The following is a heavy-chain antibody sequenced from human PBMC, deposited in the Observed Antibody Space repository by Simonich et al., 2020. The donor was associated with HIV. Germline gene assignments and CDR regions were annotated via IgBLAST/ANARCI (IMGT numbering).Heavy chain of an antibody. CDR3: AREGAMLDDAFDI. V-gene: IGHV1-2*02. CDR1: GYTFTDNP. D-gene: IGHD1-1*01. Sequence: QAQLVQSGAEVKNPGASVKVSCKASGYTFTDNPMHWVRQAPGQGLEGMGWINPNRGDTDYEQKFKGRVTMTRDTSMSTAYMELSRLRTDDTAVYFCAREGAMLDDAFDIWGQGTMVTVSS. CDR2: INPNRGDT. J-gene: IGHJ3*02.